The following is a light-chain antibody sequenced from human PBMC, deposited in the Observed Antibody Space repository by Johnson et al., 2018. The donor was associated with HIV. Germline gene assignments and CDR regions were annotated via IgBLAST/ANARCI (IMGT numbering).Light chain of an antibody. CDR3: GTWDSSLNAYV. CDR1: SSNIGSNY. V-gene: IGLV1-51*02. Sequence: QSVLTQPPSVSAAPGQKVTISCSGGSSNIGSNYVSWYKQLPGTAPKLLIYENDKRPSGIRDRFSGSKSGTSATLGITGLQTGDEADYYCGTWDSSLNAYVFGAATKVAVL. J-gene: IGLJ1*01. CDR2: END.